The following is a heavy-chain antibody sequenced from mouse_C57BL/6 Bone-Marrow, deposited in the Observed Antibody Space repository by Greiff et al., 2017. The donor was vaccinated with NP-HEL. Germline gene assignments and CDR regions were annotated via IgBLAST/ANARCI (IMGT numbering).Heavy chain of an antibody. CDR1: GYTFTDYY. CDR3: ARGTTVVAPSDY. V-gene: IGHV1-26*01. D-gene: IGHD1-1*01. Sequence: VQLQQSGPELVKPGASVKISCKASGYTFTDYYMNWVKQSHGKSLEWIGDINPNNGGTSYNQKFKGKATLTVDKSSSTAYMELRSLTSEDSAVYYCARGTTVVAPSDYWGQGTTLTVSS. J-gene: IGHJ2*01. CDR2: INPNNGGT.